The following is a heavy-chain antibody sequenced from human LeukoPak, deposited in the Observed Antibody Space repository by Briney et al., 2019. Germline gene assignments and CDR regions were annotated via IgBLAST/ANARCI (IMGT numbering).Heavy chain of an antibody. V-gene: IGHV3-30*18. CDR3: AKARGGIASARTGVPFYY. J-gene: IGHJ4*02. CDR2: ISYDGSNK. D-gene: IGHD6-13*01. CDR1: GFTFSSYG. Sequence: PGGSLRLSCAASGFTFSSYGMDWVRQAPGKGVEGVAVISYDGSNKYYTDSVKGRLTISRDNSKNTVYLQMNSLRAEDTAVYYCAKARGGIASARTGVPFYYCGQGTLVTVSS.